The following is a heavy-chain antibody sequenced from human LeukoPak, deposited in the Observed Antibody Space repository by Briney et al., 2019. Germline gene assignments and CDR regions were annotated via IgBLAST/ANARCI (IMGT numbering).Heavy chain of an antibody. CDR2: IYTSGST. Sequence: SETLSLTRTVSGGSISSYYWSWIRQPPGKGLEWIGYIYTSGSTNYNPSLKSRVTISVDTSKNQFSPKLSSVTAADMAVYYCARHYYDSSGHKYYFDYWGQGTLVTVSS. CDR3: ARHYYDSSGHKYYFDY. J-gene: IGHJ4*02. CDR1: GGSISSYY. D-gene: IGHD3-22*01. V-gene: IGHV4-4*09.